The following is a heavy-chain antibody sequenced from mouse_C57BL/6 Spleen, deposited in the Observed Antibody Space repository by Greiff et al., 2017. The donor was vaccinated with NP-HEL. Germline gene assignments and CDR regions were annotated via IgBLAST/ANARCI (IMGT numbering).Heavy chain of an antibody. V-gene: IGHV5-17*01. CDR2: ISSGSSTI. Sequence: EVMLVESGGGLVKPGGSLKLSCAASGFTFSDYGMHWVRQAPEKGLEWVAYISSGSSTIYYADTVKGRFTISRDNAKNTLFLQMTSLRSEDTAMYYCARVFLRYYAMDYWGQGTSVTVSS. D-gene: IGHD1-1*01. J-gene: IGHJ4*01. CDR1: GFTFSDYG. CDR3: ARVFLRYYAMDY.